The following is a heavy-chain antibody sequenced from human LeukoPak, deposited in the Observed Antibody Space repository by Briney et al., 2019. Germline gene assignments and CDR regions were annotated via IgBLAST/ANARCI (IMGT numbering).Heavy chain of an antibody. Sequence: SETLSLTCTVSGGSISSSSYYWGWIRQPPGKGLEWIGSIYYSGSTYYNPSLKSRVTISVDTSKNQFSLKLSSVTAADTAVYYCARDLAGEWERDAFDIWGQGTMVTVSS. CDR1: GGSISSSSYY. V-gene: IGHV4-39*02. J-gene: IGHJ3*02. D-gene: IGHD1-26*01. CDR3: ARDLAGEWERDAFDI. CDR2: IYYSGST.